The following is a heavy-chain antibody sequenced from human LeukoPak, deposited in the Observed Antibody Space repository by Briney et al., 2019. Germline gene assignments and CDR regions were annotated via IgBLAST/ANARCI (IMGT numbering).Heavy chain of an antibody. D-gene: IGHD4-23*01. J-gene: IGHJ6*02. CDR3: ARVFQGSVVTHYYYYGMDV. CDR1: GGSFSGYY. CDR2: INHSGST. V-gene: IGHV4-34*01. Sequence: SETLSLTCAVYGGSFSGYYWSWIRQPPGKGLEWIGEINHSGSTNYNPSLKSRVTISVDTSENQFSLKLSSVTAADTAVYYCARVFQGSVVTHYYYYGMDVWGQGTTVTVSS.